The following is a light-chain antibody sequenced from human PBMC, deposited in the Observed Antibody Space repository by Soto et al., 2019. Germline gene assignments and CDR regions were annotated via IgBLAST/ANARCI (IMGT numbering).Light chain of an antibody. CDR1: SSNIGNNY. J-gene: IGLJ2*01. Sequence: QSVLTQPPSLSAAPGQKVTISCSGSSSNIGNNYVSWYQQLPGTAPKLLIYDNNKRPSGIPDRFSGSKSGTSATLGITGLQTGDEADYYCGTWDSSLGAVVFGGGTKVTVL. CDR3: GTWDSSLGAVV. V-gene: IGLV1-51*01. CDR2: DNN.